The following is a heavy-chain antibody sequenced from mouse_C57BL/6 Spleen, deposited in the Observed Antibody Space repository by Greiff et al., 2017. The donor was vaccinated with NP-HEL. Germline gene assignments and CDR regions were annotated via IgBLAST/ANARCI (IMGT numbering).Heavy chain of an antibody. CDR1: GYTFTSYG. CDR2: IYPRSGNT. V-gene: IGHV1-81*01. Sequence: VQLQQSGAELARPGASVKLSCKASGYTFTSYGISWVKQRTGQGLEWIGEIYPRSGNTYYNEKFKGKATLTADKSSSTAYMELRSLTSEDSAVYFCARSPYDYDDDGRVFDYWGQGTTLTVSS. D-gene: IGHD2-4*01. CDR3: ARSPYDYDDDGRVFDY. J-gene: IGHJ2*01.